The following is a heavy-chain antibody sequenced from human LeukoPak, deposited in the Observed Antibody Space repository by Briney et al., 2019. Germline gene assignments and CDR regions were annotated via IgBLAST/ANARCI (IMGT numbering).Heavy chain of an antibody. J-gene: IGHJ4*02. D-gene: IGHD1-26*01. CDR2: ISWNSGSI. CDR1: GFTFDDYA. Sequence: GGSLRLSCAASGFTFDDYAMPWVRQAPGKGLEWVSGISWNSGSIGYADSVKGRFTISRDNSKNTLYLQMNSLRAEDTAVYYCAREWELALDYWGQGTLVTVSS. CDR3: AREWELALDY. V-gene: IGHV3-9*01.